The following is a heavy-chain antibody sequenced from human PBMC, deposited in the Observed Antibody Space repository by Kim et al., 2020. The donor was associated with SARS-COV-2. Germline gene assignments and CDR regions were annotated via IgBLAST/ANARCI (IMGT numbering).Heavy chain of an antibody. CDR3: VRDAFFTISLVSWGCWYGIDV. J-gene: IGHJ6*02. CDR1: GGSISSSSYY. D-gene: IGHD3-3*02. CDR2: IFYSGNT. V-gene: IGHV4-39*02. Sequence: SETLSLTCTVSGGSISSSSYYWGWVRQPPGKGLEWIGSIFYSGNTYYNPSLKSRATLSVDTSKNQFSLKLSSVTAADTAVYYCVRDAFFTISLVSWGCWYGIDVWGQGTPVTVSS.